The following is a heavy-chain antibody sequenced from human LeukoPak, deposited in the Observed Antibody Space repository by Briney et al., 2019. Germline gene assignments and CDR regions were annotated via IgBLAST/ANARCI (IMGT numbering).Heavy chain of an antibody. CDR2: IYPGDSDT. CDR3: ARRLGYCSGGTCYFDY. V-gene: IGHV5-51*01. CDR1: GYIFTSYW. D-gene: IGHD2-15*01. J-gene: IGHJ4*02. Sequence: PGGSLRLSRKGSGYIFTSYWIGWVRQMPGKGLEWMGIIYPGDSDTRYSPSFQGQVTISANKSISTAYLQWSSLKASDTAMYYCARRLGYCSGGTCYFDYWGQGTLVTVHS.